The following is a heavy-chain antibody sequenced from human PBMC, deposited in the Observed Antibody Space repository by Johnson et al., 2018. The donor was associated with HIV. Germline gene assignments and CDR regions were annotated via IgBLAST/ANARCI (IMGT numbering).Heavy chain of an antibody. D-gene: IGHD3-10*01. CDR3: ASEVRGVLDI. Sequence: VQLVESGGGLIQPGGSLRLSCAASGFTVSSNYMSWVRQAPGKGLEWVSGISWNSGSIGYADSVRGRFTISRDNSKNTLYLQMNSLRVEDTAVYYCASEVRGVLDIWGQGTMVTVSS. CDR1: GFTVSSNY. J-gene: IGHJ3*02. V-gene: IGHV3-53*01. CDR2: SWNSGSI.